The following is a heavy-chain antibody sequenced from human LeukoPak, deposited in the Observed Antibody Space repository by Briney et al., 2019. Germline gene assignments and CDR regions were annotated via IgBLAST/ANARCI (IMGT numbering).Heavy chain of an antibody. V-gene: IGHV5-51*01. CDR1: GYKFRNDW. J-gene: IGHJ3*01. D-gene: IGHD2-8*02. Sequence: GESLKISCKGSGYKFRNDWIGWVRQVPGKGLQWMGIIWPDDSETRYSPSFQGLVTISADKSINTAYLQWKSLKASDTAMYFCARQTGAHLDAFDAWGQGTMVTVSS. CDR2: IWPDDSET. CDR3: ARQTGAHLDAFDA.